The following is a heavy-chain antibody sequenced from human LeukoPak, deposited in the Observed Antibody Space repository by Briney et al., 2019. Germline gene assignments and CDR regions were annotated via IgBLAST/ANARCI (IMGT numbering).Heavy chain of an antibody. D-gene: IGHD3-16*01. V-gene: IGHV3-21*01. CDR3: ARSAQGYGGAFDY. CDR1: GFTFSSYS. Sequence: GGSLRLSCAASGFTFSSYSMNWVRQAPGKGLEWVSSISSSSSYIYYADSVKGRFTISRDNAKNSLYLQMNSLRAEDTAVYYCARSAQGYGGAFDYWGQGTLVTVSS. J-gene: IGHJ4*02. CDR2: ISSSSSYI.